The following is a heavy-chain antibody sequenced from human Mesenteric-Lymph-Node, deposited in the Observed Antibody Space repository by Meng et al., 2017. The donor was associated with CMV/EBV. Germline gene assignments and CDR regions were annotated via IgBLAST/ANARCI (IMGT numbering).Heavy chain of an antibody. Sequence: SCAAVGLTFSDYYMSRIRQAAGKGLEWVSYISSSSSYTNYADSVKGRFTISRDNAKNSLYLQMNSLRAEDTAVYYCAREYSSSYVDYWGQGTLVTVSS. CDR3: AREYSSSYVDY. V-gene: IGHV3-11*06. D-gene: IGHD6-13*01. CDR2: ISSSSSYT. J-gene: IGHJ4*02. CDR1: GLTFSDYY.